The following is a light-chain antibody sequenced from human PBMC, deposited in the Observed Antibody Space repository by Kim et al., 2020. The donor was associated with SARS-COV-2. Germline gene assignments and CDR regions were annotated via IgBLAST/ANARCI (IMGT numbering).Light chain of an antibody. CDR1: QAIFTW. CDR3: QQYYSYST. V-gene: IGKV1-5*03. J-gene: IGKJ1*01. Sequence: SASVGDRVTLPCRASQAIFTWLAWYRQKAGKAPELLIYGASTLDSGVSSRFSGSGSGTEFSLTISRLQPDDIATYYCQQYYSYSTFGQGTKVDIK. CDR2: GAS.